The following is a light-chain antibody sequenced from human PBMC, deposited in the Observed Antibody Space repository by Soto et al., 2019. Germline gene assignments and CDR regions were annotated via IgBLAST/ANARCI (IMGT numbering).Light chain of an antibody. CDR3: SSYTSSSSYV. CDR2: DVS. Sequence: PASHSRPAAHPHSTPPPVQNSPVGGYNYVSWYQQHPGKAPKLMIYDVSNRPSGVSNRFSGSKSGNTASLTISGLQAEDEADYYCSSYTSSSSYVFGTGTKVTVL. CDR1: NSPVGGYNY. V-gene: IGLV2-14*01. J-gene: IGLJ1*01.